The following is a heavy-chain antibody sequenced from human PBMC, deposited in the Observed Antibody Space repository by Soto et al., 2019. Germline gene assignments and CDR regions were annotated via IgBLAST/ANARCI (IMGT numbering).Heavy chain of an antibody. Sequence: QAQLVQSGAEVKKPGASVKVSCKASSYTFTSYGITWVRQAPGQGLEWMGWISTHNGNTNYTQKLQDRVTMTSDTSTSTAYMELRSLRYDGTAVYYCAREGKVRRSYYHYYGMDVWGQGTTVTVSS. J-gene: IGHJ6*02. CDR3: AREGKVRRSYYHYYGMDV. D-gene: IGHD3-10*01. CDR1: SYTFTSYG. CDR2: ISTHNGNT. V-gene: IGHV1-18*01.